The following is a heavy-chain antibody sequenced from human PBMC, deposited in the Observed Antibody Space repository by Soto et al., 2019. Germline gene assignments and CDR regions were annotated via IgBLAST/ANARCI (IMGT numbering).Heavy chain of an antibody. V-gene: IGHV1-2*02. D-gene: IGHD6-13*01. J-gene: IGHJ4*02. CDR3: AKDEAAGFRSQQLFYFDY. CDR2: INPNSDAT. Sequence: GASVKVSCKASGYTFTGYYVHWVRQAPGQGPEWMGWINPNSDATNYAQKFQGRVTMTRDTSISTAYMQMNSLRAEDTAVYYCAKDEAAGFRSQQLFYFDYWGQGTLVTVSS. CDR1: GYTFTGYY.